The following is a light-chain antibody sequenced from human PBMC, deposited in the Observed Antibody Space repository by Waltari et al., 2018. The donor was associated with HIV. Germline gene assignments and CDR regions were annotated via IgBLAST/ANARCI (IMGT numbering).Light chain of an antibody. CDR2: AAS. J-gene: IGKJ4*01. CDR1: QSIGSR. CDR3: QKDNNFPLT. V-gene: IGKV1-12*01. Sequence: DIQLTQSPSSVSPSVGDRVPITCRASQSIGSRLDWYQQKPGQAPNLLIYAASTMEDGVPSRFSGSGFGTEFTLTISDLRPEDFATYYCQKDNNFPLTFGEGTTVE.